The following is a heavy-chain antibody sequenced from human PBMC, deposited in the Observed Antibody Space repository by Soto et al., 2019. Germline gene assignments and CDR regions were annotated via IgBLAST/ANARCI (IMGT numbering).Heavy chain of an antibody. CDR3: ARDRRYYDSSGYSSFDY. D-gene: IGHD3-22*01. CDR1: GGSISSGGYY. J-gene: IGHJ4*02. CDR2: IYYSGST. V-gene: IGHV4-31*02. Sequence: SETLSLTCTVSGGSISSGGYYWSWIRQHPGKGLEWIGYIYYSGSTYYNPSLKNRVTISVDTSKNQFSLKLSSVTAADTAVYYCARDRRYYDSSGYSSFDYWGQGTLVTVSS.